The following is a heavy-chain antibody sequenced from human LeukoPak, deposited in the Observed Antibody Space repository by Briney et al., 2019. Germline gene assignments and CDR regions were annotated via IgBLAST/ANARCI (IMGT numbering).Heavy chain of an antibody. CDR1: GFTFSSYE. Sequence: GGSLRLSCAASGFTFSSYEMDWVRQAPGKGLEWVAHISSSGRYIDYADSVKGRITISRDNAKKSVDLQMNSLRAEDTAVYYCARGFRGSGSYYRYYFDYWGQGTLVTVSS. CDR2: ISSSGRYI. D-gene: IGHD3-10*01. V-gene: IGHV3-48*03. J-gene: IGHJ4*02. CDR3: ARGFRGSGSYYRYYFDY.